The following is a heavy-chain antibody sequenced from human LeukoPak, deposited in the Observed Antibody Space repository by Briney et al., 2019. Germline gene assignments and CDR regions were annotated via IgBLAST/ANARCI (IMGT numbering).Heavy chain of an antibody. V-gene: IGHV4-59*01. Sequence: SETLSLTCTVSGGSISSYYWSWIRQPPGKGLEWIGYIYYSGSTNYNPSLKSRVTISVDTSKNQFSLKLSSVTAADTAVYYCARVAGHYDYVWGSYRPYFDYWGQGTLVTVSS. CDR2: IYYSGST. J-gene: IGHJ4*02. CDR1: GGSISSYY. D-gene: IGHD3-16*02. CDR3: ARVAGHYDYVWGSYRPYFDY.